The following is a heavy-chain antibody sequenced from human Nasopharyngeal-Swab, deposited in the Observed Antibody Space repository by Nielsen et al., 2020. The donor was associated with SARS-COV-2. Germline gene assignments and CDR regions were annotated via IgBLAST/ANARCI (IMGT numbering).Heavy chain of an antibody. V-gene: IGHV1-69*02. D-gene: IGHD5-24*01. J-gene: IGHJ5*02. CDR3: ASPVEMSTT. CDR1: GYTFTSYY. CDR2: IIPILGIP. Sequence: SVKVSCKAFGYTFTSYYIHWVRQAPGQGLEWMGRIIPILGIPNYAQKFQGRLTITADTSTTTAYMELSSLRSEDTAVYYCASPVEMSTTWGQGTLVTVSS.